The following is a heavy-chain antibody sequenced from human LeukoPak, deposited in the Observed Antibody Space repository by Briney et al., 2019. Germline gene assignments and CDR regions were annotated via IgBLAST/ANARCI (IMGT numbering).Heavy chain of an antibody. CDR2: IRYDELQD. D-gene: IGHD4-11*01. J-gene: IGHJ4*02. V-gene: IGHV3-30*02. Sequence: GGSLRLSCAASGFTFRNHGMHWVRQAPGKGLEWVAFIRYDELQDYYADSVRGRFTISRDNSKSALYLQMGSLRPEDTAMYYCVRDFSNYVAFFDSWGQGVLVTVSS. CDR1: GFTFRNHG. CDR3: VRDFSNYVAFFDS.